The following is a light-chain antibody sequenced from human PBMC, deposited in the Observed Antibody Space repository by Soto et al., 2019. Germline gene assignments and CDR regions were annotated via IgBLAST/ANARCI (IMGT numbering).Light chain of an antibody. CDR1: QSVSSSY. CDR2: GAS. Sequence: EVVLTQSPGSLSLSPGERVTLSCRASQSVSSSYLAWYQQKPGQAPRLLIYGASTRATGIPARFSGSGSGTDFTLTISRLEPEDFAVYYCQQYGSSLITFGQGTRLEIK. J-gene: IGKJ5*01. CDR3: QQYGSSLIT. V-gene: IGKV3-20*01.